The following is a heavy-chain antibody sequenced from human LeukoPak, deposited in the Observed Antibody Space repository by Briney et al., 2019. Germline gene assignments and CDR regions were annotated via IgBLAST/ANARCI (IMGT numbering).Heavy chain of an antibody. J-gene: IGHJ3*02. CDR1: GYTFTGYY. V-gene: IGHV1-2*02. CDR3: ARGGDSSGYYDDAFDI. Sequence: ASVKVSCKASGYTFTGYYMHWVRQAPGQGLEWIGWINPNSGGTNYAQKFQGRVTMTRDTSISTAYMELSRLRSDDTAVYYCARGGDSSGYYDDAFDIWGQGTMVTVSS. CDR2: INPNSGGT. D-gene: IGHD3-22*01.